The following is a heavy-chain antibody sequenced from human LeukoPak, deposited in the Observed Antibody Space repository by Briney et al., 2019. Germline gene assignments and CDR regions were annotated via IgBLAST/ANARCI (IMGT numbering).Heavy chain of an antibody. V-gene: IGHV3-9*01. CDR1: GFTFDDYA. CDR2: INWNSDSI. CDR3: AKSSSSYYDSSGYLDY. Sequence: PGGSLRLSCAVSGFTFDDYAMHWVRQVPGKGLEWVSGINWNSDSIGYADSVKGRFTTSRDNAKNSLYLQMNSLRAEDTAVYYCAKSSSSYYDSSGYLDYWGQGTLVTVSS. D-gene: IGHD3-22*01. J-gene: IGHJ4*02.